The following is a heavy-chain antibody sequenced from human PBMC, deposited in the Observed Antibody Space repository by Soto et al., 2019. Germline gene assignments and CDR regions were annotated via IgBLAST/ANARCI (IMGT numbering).Heavy chain of an antibody. CDR2: INPNSGGT. Sequence: GYTFTGYYMHWVRQAPGQGLEWMGWINPNSGGTNYAQKFQGRVTMTRDTSISTAYMELSRLRSDDTAVYYCARGYCGGDCYTCDYWGQGTLVTVSS. V-gene: IGHV1-2*02. CDR1: GYTFTGYY. CDR3: ARGYCGGDCYTCDY. D-gene: IGHD2-21*02. J-gene: IGHJ4*02.